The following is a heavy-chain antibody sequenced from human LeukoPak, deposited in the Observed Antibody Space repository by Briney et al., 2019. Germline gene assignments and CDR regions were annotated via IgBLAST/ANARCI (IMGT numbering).Heavy chain of an antibody. CDR2: INPNSGDT. D-gene: IGHD3-22*01. Sequence: ASVKVSCKASGYTFTDYYMHWVRQAPGQGLEWMGWINPNSGDTNYAQKFQGRVTMTRDTSTSTVYMELSSLRSEDTAVYYCATTYYYDSRNQGFDYWGQGTLVTVSS. CDR3: ATTYYYDSRNQGFDY. J-gene: IGHJ4*02. V-gene: IGHV1-2*02. CDR1: GYTFTDYY.